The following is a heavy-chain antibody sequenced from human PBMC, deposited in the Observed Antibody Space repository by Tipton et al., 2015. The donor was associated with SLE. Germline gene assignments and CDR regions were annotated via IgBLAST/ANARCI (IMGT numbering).Heavy chain of an antibody. J-gene: IGHJ5*02. V-gene: IGHV4-38-2*02. D-gene: IGHD3-10*01. CDR1: GYSISSDYY. Sequence: TLSLTCSVSGYSISSDYYWGWIRQPPGKGLEWIAIIHHTGSTDYNSFLKRRVSISVDTSKNQFSLNLSSVTAADTAVYYCARVRDKSHGCNYFDPWGQGTLVTVSS. CDR2: IHHTGST. CDR3: ARVRDKSHGCNYFDP.